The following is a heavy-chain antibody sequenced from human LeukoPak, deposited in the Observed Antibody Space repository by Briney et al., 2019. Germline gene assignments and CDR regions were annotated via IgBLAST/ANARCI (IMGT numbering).Heavy chain of an antibody. V-gene: IGHV4-61*02. Sequence: PSETLSLTCTVSGGSISSGSYYWSWIRQPAGKGLEWIGRIYTSGSTNYNPSLKSRVTISVDTSKNQFSLKLSSVTAADTAVYYCARGNGLRWYHNYYYYYTDVWGKGTTVTISS. D-gene: IGHD4-23*01. J-gene: IGHJ6*03. CDR3: ARGNGLRWYHNYYYYYTDV. CDR2: IYTSGST. CDR1: GGSISSGSYY.